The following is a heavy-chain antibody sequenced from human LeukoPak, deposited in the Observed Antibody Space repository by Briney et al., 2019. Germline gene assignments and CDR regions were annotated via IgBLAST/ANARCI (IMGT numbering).Heavy chain of an antibody. CDR1: GGSISSGDYY. V-gene: IGHV4-30-4*01. CDR3: ARQYSGSYSDAFDI. D-gene: IGHD1-26*01. J-gene: IGHJ3*02. CDR2: IYYSGST. Sequence: PSETLSLTCTVSGGSISSGDYYWSWIRQPPGKGLEWIGYIYYSGSTYYNPSLKSRVTISVDTSKNQFSLKLSSVTAADTAVYYCARQYSGSYSDAFDIWGQGTMVTVSS.